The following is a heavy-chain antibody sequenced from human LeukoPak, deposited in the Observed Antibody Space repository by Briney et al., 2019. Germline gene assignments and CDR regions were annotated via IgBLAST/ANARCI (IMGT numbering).Heavy chain of an antibody. V-gene: IGHV1-24*01. J-gene: IGHJ6*02. CDR1: GYTLTELS. CDR3: ATYYGSGSKYYYYGMDV. Sequence: ASVKVSCKVSGYTLTELSMHWVRQAPGKGLEWMGGFDPEDGETIYAQKFQGRVTMTEDTSTVTAYMELSSLRSEDTAVYYCATYYGSGSKYYYYGMDVWGQGTTVTVSS. D-gene: IGHD3-10*01. CDR2: FDPEDGET.